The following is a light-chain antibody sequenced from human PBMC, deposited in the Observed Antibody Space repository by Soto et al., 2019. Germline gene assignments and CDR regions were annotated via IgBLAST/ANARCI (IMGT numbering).Light chain of an antibody. V-gene: IGLV1-40*01. CDR3: QSDDSSRSRWV. J-gene: IGLJ3*02. CDR1: SSNIGAGYD. CDR2: GNS. Sequence: QSVLTQPPSVSGAPGQRVTISCTGSSSNIGAGYDVHWYQQLPGTAPKLLIYGNSNRPSGVPDRFSGSKSGTSASLAITGLRAEDEADYYCQSDDSSRSRWVFGGGTKLTVL.